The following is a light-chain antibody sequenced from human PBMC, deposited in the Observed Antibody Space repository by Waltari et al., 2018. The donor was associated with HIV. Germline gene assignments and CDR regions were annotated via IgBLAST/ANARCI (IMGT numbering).Light chain of an antibody. V-gene: IGLV2-8*01. CDR1: NSDIGTSKF. CDR2: EVT. J-gene: IGLJ1*01. CDR3: TSSTGSNTLGV. Sequence: QSALTQPPSASGSPGQSVTISCTGTNSDIGTSKFISWYQHHPGKAPKLIIYEVTTRPSGVPDRFSASKSGNTASLTVSGLQPEDEADYYCTSSTGSNTLGVFGSGTTVTVL.